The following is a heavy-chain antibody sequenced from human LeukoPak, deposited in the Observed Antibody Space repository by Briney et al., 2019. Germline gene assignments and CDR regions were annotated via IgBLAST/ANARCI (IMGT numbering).Heavy chain of an antibody. V-gene: IGHV4-59*01. CDR3: ASHRRSHGSEY. CDR2: VYYSGST. J-gene: IGHJ4*02. D-gene: IGHD3-10*01. Sequence: SETLSLTCTVSGVSFEHFYWSWIRQSPGKGLEWIGYVYYSGSTDYSPSPKSRLTISADTSKNQFSLKLSSVTAADTAIYYCASHRRSHGSEYWGQGTLVTVSS. CDR1: GVSFEHFY.